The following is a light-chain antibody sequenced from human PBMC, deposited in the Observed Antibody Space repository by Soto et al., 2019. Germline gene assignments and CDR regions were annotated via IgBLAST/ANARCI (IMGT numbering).Light chain of an antibody. CDR3: QQYNNYWT. CDR2: KAS. Sequence: DIQMTQSPSTLSASVGDRVTITCRASQSISSGLAWYQQKPGQAPKFLIYKASRLQSGVPSRFSGSGSGTEFTLTISSLQPDDFETYYCQQYNNYWTFGQGTKVEIK. J-gene: IGKJ1*01. CDR1: QSISSG. V-gene: IGKV1-5*03.